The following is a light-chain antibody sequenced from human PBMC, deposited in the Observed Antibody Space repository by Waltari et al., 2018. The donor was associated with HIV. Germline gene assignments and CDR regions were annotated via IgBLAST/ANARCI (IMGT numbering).Light chain of an antibody. CDR3: CSYAGSSAFV. CDR2: EFT. J-gene: IGLJ1*01. V-gene: IGLV2-23*02. Sequence: QSALTQPASVSGSPGHSITIPGTGTSSDVGDYHLAPWYQHPPGKAPKLMICEFTQRPSGVSNRFSGSKSGNTASLTISGLQADDEADYYCCSYAGSSAFVFGTGTKVTVL. CDR1: SSDVGDYHL.